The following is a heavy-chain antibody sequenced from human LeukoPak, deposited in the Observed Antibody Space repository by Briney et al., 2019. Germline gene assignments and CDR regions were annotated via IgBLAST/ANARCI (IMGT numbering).Heavy chain of an antibody. V-gene: IGHV3-11*04. J-gene: IGHJ4*02. CDR3: ARVSGGLYYDILTGYYPLDY. D-gene: IGHD3-9*01. Sequence: GGSLRLSCAASGFTFSDYYMSSIRQAPGKGLEWVSYISSSGSTIYYADSVKGRFTISRDNAKNSLYLQMNSLRAEDTAVYYCARVSGGLYYDILTGYYPLDYWGQGTLVTVSS. CDR2: ISSSGSTI. CDR1: GFTFSDYY.